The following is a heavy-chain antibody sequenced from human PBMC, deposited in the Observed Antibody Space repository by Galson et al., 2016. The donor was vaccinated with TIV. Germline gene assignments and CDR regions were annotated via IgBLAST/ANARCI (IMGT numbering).Heavy chain of an antibody. V-gene: IGHV1-2*06. Sequence: SVKVSCKASGYTFTDYYMHWLRQAPGQGLEWLGRINPNNDDTDYAAKFRGRLTFTRDTSITTANMELSRLGSDDTAVYYCVRVKYGELSPFESWGQGTLVTGSS. J-gene: IGHJ4*02. CDR1: GYTFTDYY. D-gene: IGHD3-16*02. CDR2: INPNNDDT. CDR3: VRVKYGELSPFES.